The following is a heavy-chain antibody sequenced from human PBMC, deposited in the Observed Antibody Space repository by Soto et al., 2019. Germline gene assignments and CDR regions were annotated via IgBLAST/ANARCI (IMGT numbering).Heavy chain of an antibody. Sequence: VQVVASGGGLVQPGRSLRLSCAVSGFRFEQYVMHWVRQAPGKGLECVSTVSPTGDTVAYADSVEGRFTVSRDNAKNSLYLRMNSRAGDDTAFYYCLKDAPNGSIDDWGQGTVVTVSS. CDR1: GFRFEQYV. J-gene: IGHJ4*02. CDR2: VSPTGDTV. V-gene: IGHV3-9*01. D-gene: IGHD3-10*01. CDR3: LKDAPNGSIDD.